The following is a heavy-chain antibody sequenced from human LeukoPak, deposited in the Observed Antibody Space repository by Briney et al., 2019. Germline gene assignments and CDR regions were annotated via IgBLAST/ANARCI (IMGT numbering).Heavy chain of an antibody. CDR3: ARARWLRFGPTNLDAFDI. J-gene: IGHJ3*02. D-gene: IGHD5-12*01. CDR2: IYYSGST. V-gene: IGHV4-59*01. Sequence: SETLSLTCTVSGGSISSYYWSWIRQPPGKGLEWIGYIYYSGSTNYNPSLKSRVTISVDASKNQFSLKLSSVTAADTAVYYCARARWLRFGPTNLDAFDIWGQGTMVTVSS. CDR1: GGSISSYY.